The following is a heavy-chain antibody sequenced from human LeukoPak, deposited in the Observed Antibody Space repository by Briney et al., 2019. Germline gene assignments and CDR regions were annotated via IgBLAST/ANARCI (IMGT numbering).Heavy chain of an antibody. CDR3: ARVARYGGYTQCFQP. Sequence: SETLSLTCSVSGGSIRSSYWSWVRLSPGKGLEWIGYIYDTGDTYYNPSLKSRFTISVDTSKNQFSLRLTSVTAADTAVYYCARVARYGGYTQCFQPWGQGTLVTVSS. D-gene: IGHD4-23*01. J-gene: IGHJ1*01. CDR1: GGSIRSSY. V-gene: IGHV4-59*12. CDR2: IYDTGDT.